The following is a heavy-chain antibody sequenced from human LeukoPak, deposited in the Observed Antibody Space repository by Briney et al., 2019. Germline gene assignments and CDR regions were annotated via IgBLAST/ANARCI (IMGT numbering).Heavy chain of an antibody. Sequence: GGSLTLSRAASGFTFSSYSMNWVRQAPGKGLEWVPSISSSSSYIYYADSVKGRFTISRDNAKNSLYLQMNSLRAEDTAVYYCARDRGDCWFDPWGQGTLVTVSS. CDR2: ISSSSSYI. J-gene: IGHJ5*02. D-gene: IGHD3-10*01. CDR3: ARDRGDCWFDP. CDR1: GFTFSSYS. V-gene: IGHV3-21*01.